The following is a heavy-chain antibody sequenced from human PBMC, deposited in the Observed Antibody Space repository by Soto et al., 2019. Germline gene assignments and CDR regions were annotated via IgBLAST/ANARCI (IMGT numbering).Heavy chain of an antibody. CDR2: IRRYTSVT. CDR3: GRVADRCYYTGEL. CDR1: GFTLSISS. D-gene: IGHD3-22*01. J-gene: IGHJ4*02. Sequence: EVQLVESGGILVQPGGSLRLSCAASGFTLSISSMNWVRQAPGKGLEWVSYIRRYTSVTSYADSVKGRFTISRDNGKDSLYLQMNRLRVEDTAVYYCGRVADRCYYTGELWGQGTLGNVSS. V-gene: IGHV3-48*01.